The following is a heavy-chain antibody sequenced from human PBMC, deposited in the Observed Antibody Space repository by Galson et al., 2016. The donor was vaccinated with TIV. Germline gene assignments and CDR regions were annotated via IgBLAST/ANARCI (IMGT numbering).Heavy chain of an antibody. CDR1: GGTFSSYS. V-gene: IGHV1-69*13. Sequence: SVKVSCKASGGTFSSYSFSWVRQAPGQGLEWMGRIIGMFGTTNYAKKFQGRVTITADESTSTAYMELSSLTSEDTAVYYCASAPGYYDSSAYYPAWGQGTLVTVSS. CDR2: IIGMFGTT. D-gene: IGHD3-22*01. J-gene: IGHJ4*02. CDR3: ASAPGYYDSSAYYPA.